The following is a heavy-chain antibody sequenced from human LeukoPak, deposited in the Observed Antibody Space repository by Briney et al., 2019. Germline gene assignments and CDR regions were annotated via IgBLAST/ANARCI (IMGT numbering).Heavy chain of an antibody. Sequence: PGGSLRLSCAASGFTFSSYEMNWVRQAPGKGLEWISYISNAGTTKIYADSVKGRFTISRDNAKNSLYLQMNSLRAEDTAVYYCARDYWFDPWGHGTLVTVSS. CDR2: ISNAGTTK. CDR3: ARDYWFDP. J-gene: IGHJ5*02. CDR1: GFTFSSYE. V-gene: IGHV3-48*03.